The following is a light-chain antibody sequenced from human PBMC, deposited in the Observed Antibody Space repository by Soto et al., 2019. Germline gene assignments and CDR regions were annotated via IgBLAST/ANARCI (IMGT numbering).Light chain of an antibody. CDR3: GAWDSSLTAVV. J-gene: IGLJ2*01. V-gene: IGLV1-51*01. CDR2: DND. Sequence: QSVLTQPPSVSAAPGQMVTISCSGSSSNIGNNYVSWYQQFPGTAPKLLIYDNDKRPSGIPDRFSGSKSGTSATLGITGLQTGDEADYHCGAWDSSLTAVVFGGGTKLTVL. CDR1: SSNIGNNY.